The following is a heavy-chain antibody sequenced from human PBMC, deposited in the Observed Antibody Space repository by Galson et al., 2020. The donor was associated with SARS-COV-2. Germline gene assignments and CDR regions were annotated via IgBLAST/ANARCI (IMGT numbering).Heavy chain of an antibody. CDR1: GFTLGGHS. CDR3: ARLGGMATTPDRYYFYGLDV. J-gene: IGHJ6*02. Sequence: GGSLRLSCTASGFTLGGHSRNWVGQATGKGLGWVSSISSGSSYIYYADSVKGRFTISRDNAKNSLFLQMNSLRTEDTAVYYCARLGGMATTPDRYYFYGLDVWGQGTTVTVSS. D-gene: IGHD3-16*01. CDR2: ISSGSSYI. V-gene: IGHV3-21*01.